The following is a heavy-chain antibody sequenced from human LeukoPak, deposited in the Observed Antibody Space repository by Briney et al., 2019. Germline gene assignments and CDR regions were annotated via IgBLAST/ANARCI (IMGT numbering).Heavy chain of an antibody. CDR3: AREVYDTGGYRISYFDY. CDR2: IIPIFGTA. V-gene: IGHV1-69*13. Sequence: SVKVSCKASGGTFSSYAISWVRQAPGQGLEWMGGIIPIFGTANYAQKFQGRVTITADESTSTAYMELSSLRSEDTAVYYCAREVYDTGGYRISYFDYWGQGILVTVSS. J-gene: IGHJ4*02. D-gene: IGHD3-22*01. CDR1: GGTFSSYA.